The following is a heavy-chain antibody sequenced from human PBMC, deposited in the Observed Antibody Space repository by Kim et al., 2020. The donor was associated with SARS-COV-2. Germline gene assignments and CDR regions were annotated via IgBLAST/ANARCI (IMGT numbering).Heavy chain of an antibody. CDR2: IWYDGSNK. J-gene: IGHJ5*02. Sequence: GGSLRLSCAASGFTFSSYGMHWVRQAPGKGLEWVAVIWYDGSNKYYSDSVKGRFTISRDNSKNTLYLQMNSLRAEDTAVYYCARDPHSGSYHRVWFDPWGQGALATVSP. D-gene: IGHD1-26*01. CDR3: ARDPHSGSYHRVWFDP. CDR1: GFTFSSYG. V-gene: IGHV3-33*01.